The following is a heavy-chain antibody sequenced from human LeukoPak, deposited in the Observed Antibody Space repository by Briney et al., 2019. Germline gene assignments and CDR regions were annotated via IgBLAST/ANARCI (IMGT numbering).Heavy chain of an antibody. D-gene: IGHD2-15*01. V-gene: IGHV1-8*01. Sequence: ASVKVSCKASGYTFTSYDINWVRQATGQGLEWMGWMNPNSGNTGYAQKFQGRVTMTRNTSISTAYMELSSLRSEDTAVYYCASLSSGGGWWGVDYWGQGTLVTVSS. J-gene: IGHJ4*02. CDR1: GYTFTSYD. CDR3: ASLSSGGGWWGVDY. CDR2: MNPNSGNT.